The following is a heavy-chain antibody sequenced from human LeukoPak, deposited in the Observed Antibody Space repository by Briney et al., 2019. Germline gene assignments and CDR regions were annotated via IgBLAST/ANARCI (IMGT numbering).Heavy chain of an antibody. V-gene: IGHV3-66*01. CDR2: VYGGGST. CDR3: AGALGSYYYYGMDV. D-gene: IGHD7-27*01. Sequence: GGSLRLSCAASGFTIDSNYMYWVRQAPGKGLEWVSVVYGGGSTYYADSVKGRFTISRDNSKNTLYLQMDSLRAEDTAVYYCAGALGSYYYYGMDVWGQGTTVTVSS. J-gene: IGHJ6*02. CDR1: GFTIDSNY.